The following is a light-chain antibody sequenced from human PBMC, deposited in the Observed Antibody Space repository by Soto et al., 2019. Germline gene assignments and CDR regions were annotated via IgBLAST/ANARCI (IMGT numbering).Light chain of an antibody. CDR3: QQLNTYPLT. CDR2: GAS. Sequence: IQLTQSPSSLSASVGDRVTITCRASQGISSYLAWYQQKSGKAPKLLIYGASTLQSGVPSRFSGSGSGTDFTLTISSLQPEDFATYYCQQLNTYPLTFGGGTKVEIK. V-gene: IGKV1-9*01. CDR1: QGISSY. J-gene: IGKJ4*01.